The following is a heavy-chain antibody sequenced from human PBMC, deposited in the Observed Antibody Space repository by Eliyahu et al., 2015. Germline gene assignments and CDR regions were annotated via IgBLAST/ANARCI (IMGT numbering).Heavy chain of an antibody. V-gene: IGHV3-74*01. CDR2: INSDGSST. Sequence: GKGLVWVSRINSDGSSTSYADSVKGRFTISRDNAKNTLYLQMNSLRVEDTAVYYCAREKTMAGQNFYYWGQGTLVTVSS. D-gene: IGHD6-19*01. J-gene: IGHJ4*02. CDR3: AREKTMAGQNFYY.